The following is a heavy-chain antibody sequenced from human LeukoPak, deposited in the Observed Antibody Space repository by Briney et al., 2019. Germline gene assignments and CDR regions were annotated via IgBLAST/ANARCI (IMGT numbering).Heavy chain of an antibody. CDR1: GFTFDDSA. D-gene: IGHD2-15*01. Sequence: GGSLRLSCAASGFTFDDSAMHWVRQAPGKGLEWVSLISGGGVSTFYADSVKGRFTISRDNSKNSLSLQMDSLTTEHTALYYCAKEGYSQTSNYFDNWGQGILVTVSS. V-gene: IGHV3-43*02. CDR2: ISGGGVST. J-gene: IGHJ4*02. CDR3: AKEGYSQTSNYFDN.